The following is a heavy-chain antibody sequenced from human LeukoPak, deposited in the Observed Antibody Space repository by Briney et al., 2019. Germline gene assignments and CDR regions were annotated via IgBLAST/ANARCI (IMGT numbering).Heavy chain of an antibody. D-gene: IGHD1-7*01. CDR1: RFTFSSYS. Sequence: PGGSLRLSCAAPRFTFSSYSMKSVRQTPGKRLEWVSSISSSSSYIYYADSVKGRFTISRDNAKNSLYLQMNSLRAEDTAVYYCVRDRTRVNDFFDYWGQGTLVTVSS. J-gene: IGHJ4*02. CDR2: ISSSSSYI. CDR3: VRDRTRVNDFFDY. V-gene: IGHV3-21*01.